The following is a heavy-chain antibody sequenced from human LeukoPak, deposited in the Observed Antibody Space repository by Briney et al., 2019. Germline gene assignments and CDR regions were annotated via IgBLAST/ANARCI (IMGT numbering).Heavy chain of an antibody. D-gene: IGHD3-16*01. J-gene: IGHJ4*02. Sequence: GGSLRLSCAGSGFTFSAAWMSWVRQAPGKGLEWLALISPDGSSEYYTGSVKGRFTISRDNSKNTLYLQMNSLRPEDTGLYYCAKDYGGVSNFWGQGTLVTVSS. V-gene: IGHV3-30*18. CDR2: ISPDGSSE. CDR1: GFTFSAAW. CDR3: AKDYGGVSNF.